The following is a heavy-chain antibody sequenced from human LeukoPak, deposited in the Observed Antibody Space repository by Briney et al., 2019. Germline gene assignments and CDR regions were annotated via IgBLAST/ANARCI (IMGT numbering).Heavy chain of an antibody. J-gene: IGHJ4*02. CDR2: INPNTAGT. CDR3: ARDRRYFDY. Sequence: ASVKVSCKASGYTFTSYYMHWVRQAPGKGLEGMGWINPNTAGTNYAQKFQGSLTMTRDTSITTAYMELSRLRSDDTAVYYCARDRRYFDYWGQGTLVTVSS. CDR1: GYTFTSYY. V-gene: IGHV1-2*02.